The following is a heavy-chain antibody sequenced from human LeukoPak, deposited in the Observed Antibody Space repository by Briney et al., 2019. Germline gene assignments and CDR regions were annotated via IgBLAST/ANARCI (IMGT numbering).Heavy chain of an antibody. CDR3: AKDSLRTLPAASFDF. Sequence: SETLSLTCAVYGGSFSGYDWSWIRQPAGKGLEWIGRIYTSGSTNYNPSLKSRVTMSEDTSKKQFSLKLSSVTAADTAVYYCAKDSLRTLPAASFDFWGQGTLVTVSS. D-gene: IGHD2-2*01. V-gene: IGHV4-4*07. CDR1: GGSFSGYD. J-gene: IGHJ4*02. CDR2: IYTSGST.